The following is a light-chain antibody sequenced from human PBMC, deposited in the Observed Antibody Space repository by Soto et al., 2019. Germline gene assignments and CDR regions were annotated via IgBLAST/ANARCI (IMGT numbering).Light chain of an antibody. CDR1: SSDVGSYNL. Sequence: QSVLTQPASVSESPGQSITISCTGTSSDVGSYNLVSWYQQHPGKAPKLMIYEGTKRPSGVSNRFSGSNSGNTASLTVSGLQAEDEADYYCCSYASHGKVLFGGGTKLTVL. CDR2: EGT. V-gene: IGLV2-23*01. J-gene: IGLJ2*01. CDR3: CSYASHGKVL.